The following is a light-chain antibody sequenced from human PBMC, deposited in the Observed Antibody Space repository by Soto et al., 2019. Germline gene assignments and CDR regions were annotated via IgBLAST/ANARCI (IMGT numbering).Light chain of an antibody. CDR2: VTS. Sequence: DIQMTQSPSSLSASVGDRVTITCRARQSVISYVNWYQQKPGKAPKLLIYVTSSLQSGVPSRFSSSGSGTDFTFTITSLQPLDFATFYCQQNYIPPTFGVSTRVEI. CDR3: QQNYIPPT. V-gene: IGKV1-39*01. CDR1: QSVISY. J-gene: IGKJ4*01.